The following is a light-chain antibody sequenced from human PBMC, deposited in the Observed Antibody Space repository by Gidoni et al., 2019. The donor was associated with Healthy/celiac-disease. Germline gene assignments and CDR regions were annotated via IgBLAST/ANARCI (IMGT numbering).Light chain of an antibody. CDR2: LGS. CDR1: QSLLHSNGYNY. Sequence: DIVMTQSPLSLPVTPGEPASISCRSSQSLLHSNGYNYLDWYLQKPGQSPQLLIYLGSNRASGVPDRFSGSGSGPYFTLKISRVEAEDVGVYYCMQALQTPITFGQGTRLEIQ. J-gene: IGKJ5*01. V-gene: IGKV2-28*01. CDR3: MQALQTPIT.